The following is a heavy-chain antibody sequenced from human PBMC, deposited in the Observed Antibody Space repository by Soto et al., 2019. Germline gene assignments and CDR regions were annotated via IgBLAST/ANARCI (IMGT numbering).Heavy chain of an antibody. D-gene: IGHD6-6*01. V-gene: IGHV4-59*01. CDR3: ARVGGVTARTFDY. CDR1: GGSISSNY. CDR2: IYYSGNT. Sequence: SETLSLTCTVSGGSISSNYWSWIRQPPGKGLEWIGYIYYSGNTNYNPSLKSRVTISVDTSKNQFSLKLRSVTAADTAVYYCARVGGVTARTFDYWGQGTLVTVSS. J-gene: IGHJ4*02.